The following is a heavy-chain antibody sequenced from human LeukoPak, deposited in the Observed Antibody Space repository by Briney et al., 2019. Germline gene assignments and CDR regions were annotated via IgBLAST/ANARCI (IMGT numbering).Heavy chain of an antibody. CDR2: IYYSGST. V-gene: IGHV4-39*07. CDR3: ARDRPLWFGELLSDPAFDY. J-gene: IGHJ4*02. D-gene: IGHD3-10*01. CDR1: GGSISSSSYY. Sequence: SETLSLTCTVSGGSISSSSYYWGWIRQPPGKGLEWIGSIYYSGSTYYNPSLKSRVTISVDTSKNQFSLKLSSVTAADTAVYYCARDRPLWFGELLSDPAFDYWGQGTLVTVSS.